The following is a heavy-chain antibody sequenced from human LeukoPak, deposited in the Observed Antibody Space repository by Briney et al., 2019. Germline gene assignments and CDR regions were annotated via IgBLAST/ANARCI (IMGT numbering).Heavy chain of an antibody. Sequence: GGSLRLSCVVSGFTFTSYAMSWVRQAPGKGLEWVSGITENGATTFCADSVKGRFTVSRDNSENTLYLQMNSLRAEDTAVYHCARGDGYCSSTSCYAGPSYGLDVWGQGTTVTVSS. V-gene: IGHV3-23*01. CDR1: GFTFTSYA. D-gene: IGHD2-2*03. J-gene: IGHJ6*02. CDR2: ITENGATT. CDR3: ARGDGYCSSTSCYAGPSYGLDV.